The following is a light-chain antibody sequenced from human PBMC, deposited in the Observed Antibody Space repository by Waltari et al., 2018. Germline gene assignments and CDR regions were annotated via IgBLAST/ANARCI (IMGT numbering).Light chain of an antibody. Sequence: QTVVTQEPSLSVSPGGTVTLTCALSSGSISATSYATWYQQTPGQAHRTLVDKANTRSSGVPDLFSGSILENKAALTITGAQADDECDYYCALYMGGGIWVFGGGTKLTVL. CDR2: KAN. J-gene: IGLJ3*02. V-gene: IGLV8-61*01. CDR1: SGSISATSY. CDR3: ALYMGGGIWV.